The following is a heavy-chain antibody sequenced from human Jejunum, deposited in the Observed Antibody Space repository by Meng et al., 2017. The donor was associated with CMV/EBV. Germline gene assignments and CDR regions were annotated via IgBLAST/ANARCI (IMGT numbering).Heavy chain of an antibody. CDR2: INPSGGSA. CDR1: GYTFTSYY. CDR3: AREDLRGTGKYSFDT. Sequence: GYTFTSYYMHWVRQAPGQGLEWMGIINPSGGSANYAQNFQGRVTMTRDTSTSPVYLTLSSLISDYTAVYYCAREDLRGTGKYSFDTWGQGTLFPFSS. D-gene: IGHD2-15*01. J-gene: IGHJ5*02. V-gene: IGHV1-46*01.